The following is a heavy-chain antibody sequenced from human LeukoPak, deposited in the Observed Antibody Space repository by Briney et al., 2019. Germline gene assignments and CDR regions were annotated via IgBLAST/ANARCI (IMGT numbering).Heavy chain of an antibody. Sequence: KHGESLKISCKGSGYSFTSYWIGWVRQMPGKGLEWMGIIYPGDSDTTYSPSFQGKVTISADKSISTAYLQWSSLKASDTAMYYCARRLFRDYGDFPFDYWGQGTLVTVSS. V-gene: IGHV5-51*01. CDR2: IYPGDSDT. D-gene: IGHD4-17*01. CDR1: GYSFTSYW. J-gene: IGHJ4*02. CDR3: ARRLFRDYGDFPFDY.